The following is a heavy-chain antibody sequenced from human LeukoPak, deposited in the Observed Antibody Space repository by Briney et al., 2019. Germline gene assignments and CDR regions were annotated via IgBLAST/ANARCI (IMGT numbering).Heavy chain of an antibody. J-gene: IGHJ6*02. CDR2: IIPILGIA. V-gene: IGHV1-69*04. Sequence: SVKVSCKASGGTFSSYAISWVRQAPGQGLEWMGRIIPILGIANYAQKFQGRVTITADKSTSTAYMELSSLRSEDTAVYYCARDRVTKQWLVRDYYYGMDVWGQGTTVTVS. D-gene: IGHD6-19*01. CDR1: GGTFSSYA. CDR3: ARDRVTKQWLVRDYYYGMDV.